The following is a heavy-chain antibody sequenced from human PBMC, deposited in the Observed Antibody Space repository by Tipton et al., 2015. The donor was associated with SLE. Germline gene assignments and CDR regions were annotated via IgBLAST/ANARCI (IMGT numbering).Heavy chain of an antibody. D-gene: IGHD4/OR15-4a*01. J-gene: IGHJ4*02. CDR2: IYYSGST. CDR1: GGSISSYY. Sequence: TLSLTCTVSGGSISSYYWSWIRQPPGKGLEWIGYIYYSGSTNYNPSLKSRVTISVDTSKNQFSLKLSSVTAADTAVYYCAGDGYGGTYFYYWGQGTLVTVSS. V-gene: IGHV4-59*01. CDR3: AGDGYGGTYFYY.